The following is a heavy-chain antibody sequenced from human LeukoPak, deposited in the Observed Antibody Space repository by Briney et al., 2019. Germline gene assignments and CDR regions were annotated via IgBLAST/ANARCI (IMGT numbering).Heavy chain of an antibody. CDR2: IYHNGNT. V-gene: IGHV4-38-2*01. J-gene: IGHJ3*02. CDR1: GYSISSGYY. D-gene: IGHD3-10*01. CDR3: AKSNGYGLVDI. Sequence: SETLSLTCAVSGYSISSGYYWGWIRQPPRKGLEWIGSIYHNGNTYYNPSLKSRVTISVDTSKNEFSLKLSSVTAADTAVYYCAKSNGYGLVDIWGQGTMATVSS.